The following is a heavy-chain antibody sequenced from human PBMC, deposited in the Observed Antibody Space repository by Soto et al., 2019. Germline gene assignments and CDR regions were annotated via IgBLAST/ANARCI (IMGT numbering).Heavy chain of an antibody. Sequence: EVQLVESGGGLVQPGGSLRLSCAASGFTFSSYWMHWVRQAPGKGLVWVSRINSDGSSTSYADSVKGRFTISRDNAKNTLYLQMNSLRAEDTAVYYCARVRGYCGGDCEAFDIWGQGTMVTVSS. CDR1: GFTFSSYW. CDR3: ARVRGYCGGDCEAFDI. CDR2: INSDGSST. D-gene: IGHD2-21*02. V-gene: IGHV3-74*01. J-gene: IGHJ3*02.